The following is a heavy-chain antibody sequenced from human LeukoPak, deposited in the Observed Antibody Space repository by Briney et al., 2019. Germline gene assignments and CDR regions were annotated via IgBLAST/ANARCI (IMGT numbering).Heavy chain of an antibody. Sequence: SETLSLTCTVSGGSISSGSYYWSWIRQPAGKGLEWIGRIYTSGSTNYNPSLKSRVTISVDTSKNQFSLKLSSVTAADTAVYYCARDRPLKFGEFHHPLYYFDYWGQGTLVTVSS. CDR3: ARDRPLKFGEFHHPLYYFDY. J-gene: IGHJ4*02. CDR1: GGSISSGSYY. CDR2: IYTSGST. V-gene: IGHV4-61*02. D-gene: IGHD3-10*01.